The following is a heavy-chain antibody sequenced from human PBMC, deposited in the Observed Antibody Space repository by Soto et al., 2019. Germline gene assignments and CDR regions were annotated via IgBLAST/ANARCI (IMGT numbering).Heavy chain of an antibody. D-gene: IGHD2-15*01. J-gene: IGHJ6*02. V-gene: IGHV5-51*01. CDR2: IYPGDSDT. CDR1: GYSFTSYW. Sequence: PGESLKISCKGSGYSFTSYWIGWVRQMPGKGLEWMGIIYPGDSDTRYSPSFQGQVTISADKSISTAYLQWSSLKASDTAMYYCARHVEDIYWSGYGMDVWGQGTTDTVSS. CDR3: ARHVEDIYWSGYGMDV.